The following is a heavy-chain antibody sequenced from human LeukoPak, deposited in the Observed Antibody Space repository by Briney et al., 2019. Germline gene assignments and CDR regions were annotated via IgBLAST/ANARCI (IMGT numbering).Heavy chain of an antibody. CDR2: INHSGST. CDR1: GGSFSGYY. V-gene: IGHV4-34*01. CDR3: ARGSSSEEAFDI. Sequence: NPSETLSLTCAVYGGSFSGYYWSWIRQPPGKGLEWIGEINHSGSTNYNPSLKSRVTISVDTSKKQFSLKLSSVTAADTAVYYCARGSSSEEAFDIWGQGTMVTVSS. J-gene: IGHJ3*02. D-gene: IGHD3-22*01.